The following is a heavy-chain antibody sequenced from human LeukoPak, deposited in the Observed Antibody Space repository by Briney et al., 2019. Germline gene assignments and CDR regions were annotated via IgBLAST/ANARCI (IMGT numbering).Heavy chain of an antibody. CDR3: ARDWYTYYYDSSGYYPYPDY. CDR2: ISSSSSYI. V-gene: IGHV3-21*01. D-gene: IGHD3-22*01. J-gene: IGHJ4*02. Sequence: GGSLRLSCAASGFTFSSYSVNWVRQAPGKGLEWVSSISSSSSYIYYADSVKGRFTISRDNAKNSLYLQTNSLRAEDTAVYYCARDWYTYYYDSSGYYPYPDYWGQGTLVTVSS. CDR1: GFTFSSYS.